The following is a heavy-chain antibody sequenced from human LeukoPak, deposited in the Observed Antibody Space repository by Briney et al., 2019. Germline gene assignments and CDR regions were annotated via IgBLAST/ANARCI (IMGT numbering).Heavy chain of an antibody. V-gene: IGHV4-34*01. CDR1: GGSFSGYY. J-gene: IGHJ5*02. CDR3: ARGLGSWFDP. CDR2: INHSGST. Sequence: SETLSLTCAGYGGSFSGYYWSWIRQPPGKGLEWIGEINHSGSTNYNPSLKSRVPLSVDTSKNQFSLTLSSVTAADTAVYYCARGLGSWFDPWGQGTLVTVSS.